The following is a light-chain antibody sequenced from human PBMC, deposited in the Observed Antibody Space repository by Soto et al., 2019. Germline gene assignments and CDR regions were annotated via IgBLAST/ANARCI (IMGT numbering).Light chain of an antibody. CDR2: AAS. CDR3: QQLNSYPLT. CDR1: QGISSY. Sequence: DIQLTQSPSFLSASVGDRVTITCRASQGISSYLAWYQQKPGPAPKLLIYAASTLQSGVPSRFSGSGSGTEFTLTISSLQPEDFATYYCQQLNSYPLTFGGGTKVEIK. V-gene: IGKV1-9*01. J-gene: IGKJ4*01.